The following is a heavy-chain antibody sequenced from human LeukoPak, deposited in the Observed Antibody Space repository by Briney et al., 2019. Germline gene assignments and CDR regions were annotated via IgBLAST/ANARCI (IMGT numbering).Heavy chain of an antibody. Sequence: ASVKVSCKASGYTFTGYYMHWVRQAPGQGLEWMGWINPNSGGTNYAQKFQGRVTMTRDTSISTAYMELGRLRSDDTAVYYCARGRNSGSPKHFQHWGQGTLVTVSS. CDR1: GYTFTGYY. J-gene: IGHJ1*01. V-gene: IGHV1-2*02. CDR2: INPNSGGT. CDR3: ARGRNSGSPKHFQH. D-gene: IGHD1-26*01.